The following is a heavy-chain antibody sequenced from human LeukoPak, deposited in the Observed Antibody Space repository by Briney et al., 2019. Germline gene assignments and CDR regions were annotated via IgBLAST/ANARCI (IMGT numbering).Heavy chain of an antibody. CDR3: ARTIVVVPAAIRDWYFDL. Sequence: SQTLSLTCAVSGGSISSGGYSWSWIRQPPGKGLEWIGYTYHSGSTYYNPSLKSRVTISVDRSKNQFSLKLSSVTAADTAVYYCARTIVVVPAAIRDWYFDLWGRGTLVTVSS. CDR1: GGSISSGGYS. CDR2: TYHSGST. J-gene: IGHJ2*01. D-gene: IGHD2-2*01. V-gene: IGHV4-30-2*01.